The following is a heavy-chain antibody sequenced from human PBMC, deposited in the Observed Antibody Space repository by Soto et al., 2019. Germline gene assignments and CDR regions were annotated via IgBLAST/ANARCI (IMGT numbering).Heavy chain of an antibody. CDR1: GYTFTGYY. D-gene: IGHD3-3*01. V-gene: IGHV1-2*02. J-gene: IGHJ3*02. CDR2: MNPNSGGT. CDR3: ARYTSRVTIFGVVTHDAFDI. Sequence: ASVKVSCKASGYTFTGYYMHWVRQAPGQGLEWMGWMNPNSGGTNYAQKFRGRVTMTRDTSISTAYMELSRLRSDDTAVYYCARYTSRVTIFGVVTHDAFDIWGQGTMVTVSS.